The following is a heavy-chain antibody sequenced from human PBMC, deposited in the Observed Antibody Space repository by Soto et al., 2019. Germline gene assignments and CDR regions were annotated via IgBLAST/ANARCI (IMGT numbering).Heavy chain of an antibody. Sequence: SVKVSCKASGGTFSSYTISWVRQATGQGLEWMGRIIPIRGNANYAQKFQGRVTITRNNSTSTAYMELSSLRSEDTAVYYCARAGYSYGHGSWYYYYMDFWGKGTSVTVSS. CDR3: ARAGYSYGHGSWYYYYMDF. J-gene: IGHJ6*03. CDR2: IIPIRGNA. D-gene: IGHD5-18*01. CDR1: GGTFSSYT. V-gene: IGHV1-69*08.